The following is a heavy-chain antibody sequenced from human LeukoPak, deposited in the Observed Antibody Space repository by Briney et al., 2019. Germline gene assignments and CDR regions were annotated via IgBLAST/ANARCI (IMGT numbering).Heavy chain of an antibody. CDR3: AKGVQWELRYHAFDI. V-gene: IGHV3-9*01. CDR2: ISWNSGSI. Sequence: GRSLRLSCAPSGFTFDDYAMHRGREAPRNALKGGSGISWNSGSIGYADSVKGRFTISRDNAKNSLYLQMNSLRAEDTALYYCAKGVQWELRYHAFDIWGQGTMVTVSS. D-gene: IGHD1-26*01. CDR1: GFTFDDYA. J-gene: IGHJ3*02.